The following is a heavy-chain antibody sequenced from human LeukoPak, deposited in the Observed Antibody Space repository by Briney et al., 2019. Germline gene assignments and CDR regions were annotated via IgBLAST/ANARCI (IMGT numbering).Heavy chain of an antibody. CDR2: IENSGIT. V-gene: IGHV4-59*12. CDR1: GGSFKSYY. CDR3: ARDFSVVVPAATPYGWFDP. J-gene: IGHJ5*02. D-gene: IGHD2-2*01. Sequence: SETLSLTCTVSGGSFKSYYWSWIRQPPGKRLEWIGNIENSGITHYNPSLESRVTMSVDTSKNQFSLKLSSVTAADTAVYYCARDFSVVVPAATPYGWFDPWGQGTLVTVSS.